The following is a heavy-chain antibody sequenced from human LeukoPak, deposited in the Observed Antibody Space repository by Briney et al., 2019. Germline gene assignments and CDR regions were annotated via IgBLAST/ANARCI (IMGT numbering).Heavy chain of an antibody. Sequence: GGSLRLSCAASGFTFSSYGMHWVRQAPGKGLEWVAVISYDGSNKYYADSVKGRFTISRDNSKNTLYLQMNSLRAEDTAVYYCAKGEIYYYGSGSYYPFDYWGQGTLVTVSS. J-gene: IGHJ4*02. D-gene: IGHD3-10*01. CDR1: GFTFSSYG. V-gene: IGHV3-30*18. CDR3: AKGEIYYYGSGSYYPFDY. CDR2: ISYDGSNK.